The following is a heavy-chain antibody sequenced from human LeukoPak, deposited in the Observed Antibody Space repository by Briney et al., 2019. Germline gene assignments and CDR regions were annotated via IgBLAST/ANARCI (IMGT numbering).Heavy chain of an antibody. CDR3: AKDRLQYDFWSGYGGSNWFDP. V-gene: IGHV3-23*01. CDR1: GFTFSSYA. CDR2: ISGSGGST. J-gene: IGHJ5*02. Sequence: PGGSLRLSCAASGFTFSSYAMSWVRQAPGKGLEWVSAISGSGGSTYYADSVKGRFTISRDNSKNTLYLQMNSLRAEDTAVYYCAKDRLQYDFWSGYGGSNWFDPWGQGTLVTVSS. D-gene: IGHD3-3*01.